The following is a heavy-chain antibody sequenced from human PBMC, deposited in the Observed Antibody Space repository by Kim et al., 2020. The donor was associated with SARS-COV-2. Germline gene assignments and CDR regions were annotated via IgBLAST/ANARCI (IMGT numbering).Heavy chain of an antibody. V-gene: IGHV3-74*03. D-gene: IGHD5-12*01. CDR2: INGDGIT. CDR3: ARDPDFHGYRYADY. Sequence: GGSLRLSCAASGFTFSNYWMHWVRQTPGEGLVWVSRINGDGITTYADSVKGRFTISRDNAKSTLYLQMNSLRAEDTAVYYCARDPDFHGYRYADYWGQGTLDTV. CDR1: GFTFSNYW. J-gene: IGHJ4*02.